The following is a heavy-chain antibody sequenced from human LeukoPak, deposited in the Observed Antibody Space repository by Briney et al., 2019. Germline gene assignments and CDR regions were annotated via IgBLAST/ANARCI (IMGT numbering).Heavy chain of an antibody. D-gene: IGHD3-10*01. Sequence: SETLSLTCTVSGGSISSSSYCWGWIRQPPGKGLEWIGSIYYSGSTYYNPSLKSRVTISVDTSKNQFSLKLSSVTAADTAVYYCARRGYYGSPSDWGQGTLVTVSS. V-gene: IGHV4-39*01. J-gene: IGHJ4*02. CDR1: GGSISSSSYC. CDR2: IYYSGST. CDR3: ARRGYYGSPSD.